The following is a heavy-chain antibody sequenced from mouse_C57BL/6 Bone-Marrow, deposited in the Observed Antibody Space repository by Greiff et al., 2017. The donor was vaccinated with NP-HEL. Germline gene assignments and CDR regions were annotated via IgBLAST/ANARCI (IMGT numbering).Heavy chain of an antibody. CDR2: IDPSDSYT. D-gene: IGHD2-5*01. CDR1: GYTFTSYW. V-gene: IGHV1-69*01. CDR3: ARSGAYSNYWYFDV. J-gene: IGHJ1*03. Sequence: QVQLQQPGAELVMPGASVKLSCKASGYTFTSYWMHWVKQRPGQGLEWIGEIDPSDSYTNYNQKFKGKSTLTVDKSSSTAYMQLSSLTSEDSAVYYCARSGAYSNYWYFDVWGTGTTVTVSS.